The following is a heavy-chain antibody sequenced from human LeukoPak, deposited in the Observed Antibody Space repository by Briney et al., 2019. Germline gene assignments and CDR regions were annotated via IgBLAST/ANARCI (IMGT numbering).Heavy chain of an antibody. J-gene: IGHJ4*02. D-gene: IGHD1-26*01. Sequence: ASVKVSCKASGYAFTGYYMHWVRQAPGQGLEWMGWINPNSGGTNYAQKFQGRVTMTRDTSISTAYMELSRLRSDDTAVYYCASTPPVGATPYFVYWGQRTLVTVSS. V-gene: IGHV1-2*02. CDR1: GYAFTGYY. CDR2: INPNSGGT. CDR3: ASTPPVGATPYFVY.